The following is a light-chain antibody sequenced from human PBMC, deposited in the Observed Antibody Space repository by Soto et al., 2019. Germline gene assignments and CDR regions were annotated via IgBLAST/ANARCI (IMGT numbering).Light chain of an antibody. CDR3: QQYNNWPWT. V-gene: IGKV3-15*01. CDR2: GAS. J-gene: IGKJ1*01. CDR1: QSVSSY. Sequence: VLTQSPATLSLSPGERATLSCRASQSVSSYLAWYQQKPGQAPRLLIYGASTRATGIPARFSGSGSGTEFTLTISSLQSEDFAVYYCQQYNNWPWTFGQGTKVDIK.